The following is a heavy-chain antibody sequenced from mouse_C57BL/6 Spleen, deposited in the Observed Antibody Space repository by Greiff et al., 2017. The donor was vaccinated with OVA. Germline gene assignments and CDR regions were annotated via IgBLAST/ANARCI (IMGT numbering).Heavy chain of an antibody. D-gene: IGHD1-1*01. V-gene: IGHV1-50*01. CDR3: ARKRDYGSSFDY. CDR2: IDPSDSYT. Sequence: VKLQQPGAELVKPGASVKLSCKASGYTFTSYWMQWVKQRPGQGLEWIGEIDPSDSYTNYNQKFKGKATLTVDTSSSTAYMQLSSLTSEDSAVYYCARKRDYGSSFDYWGQGTTLTVSS. CDR1: GYTFTSYW. J-gene: IGHJ2*01.